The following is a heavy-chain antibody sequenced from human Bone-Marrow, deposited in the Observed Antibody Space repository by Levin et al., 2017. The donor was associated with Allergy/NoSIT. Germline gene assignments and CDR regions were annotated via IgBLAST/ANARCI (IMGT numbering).Heavy chain of an antibody. CDR2: FDPEEGET. D-gene: IGHD6-13*01. CDR3: AKGPDEASAGPFDY. V-gene: IGHV1-24*01. J-gene: IGHJ4*02. Sequence: KISCKVSGNTLIDLSMHWVRQAPGKGPEWMGGFDPEEGETIYAQNFQGRVTMTEDTSTDTAYMELSSLRSDDTAVYYCAKGPDEASAGPFDYWGQGTLVTVSS. CDR1: GNTLIDLS.